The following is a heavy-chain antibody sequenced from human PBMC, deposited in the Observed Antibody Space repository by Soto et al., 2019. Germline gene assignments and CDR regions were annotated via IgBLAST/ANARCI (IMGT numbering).Heavy chain of an antibody. CDR2: INLDGSEK. V-gene: IGHV3-7*05. Sequence: EVQLVESGGGLVQPGGSLRLSCAASGFTFRTYWLSWVRQVPGKGLEWVANINLDGSEKNYVDSVKGRFTIPRDNARNSLDLQMSSLRAEDTALYYCAGDGSTSWYSYDYHGMDVWGQGTTVTVSS. J-gene: IGHJ6*02. D-gene: IGHD5-18*01. CDR3: AGDGSTSWYSYDYHGMDV. CDR1: GFTFRTYW.